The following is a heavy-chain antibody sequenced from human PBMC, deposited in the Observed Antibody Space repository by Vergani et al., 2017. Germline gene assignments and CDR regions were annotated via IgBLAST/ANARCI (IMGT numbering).Heavy chain of an antibody. J-gene: IGHJ4*02. CDR3: TKGSRGYTGYFFDY. V-gene: IGHV3-23*04. CDR2: VSGSSATP. Sequence: EVQLVESGGGLIHPGGSLRLSCEGSGFSFSGYWMHWVRQSPEKGLEWVSSVSGSSATPYYADSVKGRFIISRDNSKNTLHLQMNSLRADDTAVYYCTKGSRGYTGYFFDYWGQGTLATVSS. CDR1: GFSFSGYW. D-gene: IGHD5-12*01.